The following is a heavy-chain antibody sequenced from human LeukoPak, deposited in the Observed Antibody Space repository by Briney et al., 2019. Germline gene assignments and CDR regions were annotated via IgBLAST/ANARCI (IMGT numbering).Heavy chain of an antibody. CDR2: MKQDGSEK. V-gene: IGHV3-7*01. Sequence: QSGGSLRLSCAASGFTFSTYWMTWVRQAPGKGLEWVANMKQDGSEKYYVDSVKGRFTISRDNAKNSLYLQMNSLSAEDTAIYYCARDRRDGYNVLDYWGQGTLVTVSS. J-gene: IGHJ4*02. CDR1: GFTFSTYW. D-gene: IGHD5-24*01. CDR3: ARDRRDGYNVLDY.